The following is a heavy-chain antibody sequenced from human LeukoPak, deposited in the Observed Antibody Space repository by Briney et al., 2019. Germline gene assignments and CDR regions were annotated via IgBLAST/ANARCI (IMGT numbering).Heavy chain of an antibody. CDR1: GFTFNNYA. D-gene: IGHD3-16*01. CDR3: TRRGNRWGDS. V-gene: IGHV3-23*01. CDR2: ISGDGVSP. Sequence: PGGSLRLSCAASGFTFNNYALTWVRQTPGKGLECVSAISGDGVSPYYADSVRGRFTISRDNSKNTLYLQMNSLRVEDTALYYCTRRGNRWGDSWGQGTLVTVSS. J-gene: IGHJ4*02.